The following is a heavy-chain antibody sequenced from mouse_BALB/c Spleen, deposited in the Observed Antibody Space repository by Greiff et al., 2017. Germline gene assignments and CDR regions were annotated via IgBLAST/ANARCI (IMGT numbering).Heavy chain of an antibody. CDR3: ARLGGNFSWFAY. Sequence: VQLQQSGAELVKPGASVKLSCTASGFNIKDTYMHWVKQRPEQGLEWIGRIDPANGNTKYDPKFQGKATITADTSSNTAYLQLSSLTSEDTAVYYCARLGGNFSWFAYWGQGTLVTVSA. V-gene: IGHV14-3*02. CDR2: IDPANGNT. CDR1: GFNIKDTY. D-gene: IGHD2-1*01. J-gene: IGHJ3*01.